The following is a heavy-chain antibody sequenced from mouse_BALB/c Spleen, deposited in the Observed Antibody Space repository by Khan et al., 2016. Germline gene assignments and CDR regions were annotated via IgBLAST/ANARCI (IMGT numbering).Heavy chain of an antibody. V-gene: IGHV9-3*02. CDR2: IDTNTGEP. J-gene: IGHJ3*01. CDR1: GYSFTNYG. Sequence: QIQLVQSGPELKKPGETVKISCKASGYSFTNYGMNWVKQAPGKGLKWMGWIDTNTGEPTYAEEFKGRFAFSLETSAITAYLQINNLKNDDTATYCCSRWGCYYACFAYCGQESLVTVSA. CDR3: SRWGCYYACFAY. D-gene: IGHD1-1*01.